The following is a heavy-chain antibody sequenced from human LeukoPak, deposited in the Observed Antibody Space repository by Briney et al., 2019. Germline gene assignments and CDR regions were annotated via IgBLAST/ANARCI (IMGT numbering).Heavy chain of an antibody. D-gene: IGHD3-22*01. CDR2: IYSGGST. CDR3: ARGPSYYDSSGSPYNWFDP. J-gene: IGHJ5*02. V-gene: IGHV3-53*01. CDR1: GFTVSSNY. Sequence: GGSLRLSCAASGFTVSSNYMSWVRQAPGKGLEWVSVIYSGGSTYYADSVKGRFTISRDNSKNTLYLQMDSLRAEDTAVYYCARGPSYYDSSGSPYNWFDPWGQGTLVTVSS.